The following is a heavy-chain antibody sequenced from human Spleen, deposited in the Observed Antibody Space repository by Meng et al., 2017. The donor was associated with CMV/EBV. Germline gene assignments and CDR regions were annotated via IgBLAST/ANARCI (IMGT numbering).Heavy chain of an antibody. CDR1: GGSISSGTYY. CDR3: ARGELRATGRAFDI. J-gene: IGHJ3*02. Sequence: LRLSCNVSGGSISSGTYYWTWIRQHPGKGLEWIGYTYSNGNTYYNPSFKSRVTISVDTSTNQFSLNLNSVTAADTALYYCARGELRATGRAFDIWGQGTMVTVSS. D-gene: IGHD1-7*01. CDR2: TYSNGNT. V-gene: IGHV4-31*03.